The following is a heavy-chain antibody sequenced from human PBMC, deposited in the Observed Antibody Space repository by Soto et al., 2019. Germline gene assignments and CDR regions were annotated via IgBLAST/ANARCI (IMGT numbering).Heavy chain of an antibody. V-gene: IGHV3-23*01. J-gene: IGHJ4*02. CDR3: AKGSSGYYDTFDY. CDR1: GFACNSYS. Sequence: LRLSCAASGFACNSYSMYWVRQAPGKGLEWVSGMSGSGSGTYYADSVKGRFTISRDNSKNTLYLQMNSLRADDTAVNYCAKGSSGYYDTFDYWGQGTLVTVSS. CDR2: MSGSGSGT. D-gene: IGHD3-22*01.